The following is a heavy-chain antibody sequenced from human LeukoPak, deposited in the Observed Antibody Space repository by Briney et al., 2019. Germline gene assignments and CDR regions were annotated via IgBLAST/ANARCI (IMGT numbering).Heavy chain of an antibody. Sequence: GGSLRLSCAASGFTFSNYWMTWVRQAPGKGLEWVAHINQDGSKEYYMDSVKARFTISRDNAKNSLSLQMNSLRAEVTAVYYCVRDGGVSGYDLLDYWGQGTLVTVSS. CDR3: VRDGGVSGYDLLDY. V-gene: IGHV3-7*01. D-gene: IGHD5-12*01. CDR2: INQDGSKE. CDR1: GFTFSNYW. J-gene: IGHJ4*02.